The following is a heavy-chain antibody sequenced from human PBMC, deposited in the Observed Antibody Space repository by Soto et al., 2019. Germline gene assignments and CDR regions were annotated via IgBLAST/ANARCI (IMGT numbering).Heavy chain of an antibody. CDR1: GGSISNSNW. Sequence: SETLSLTCAVFGGSISNSNWWTWVRQPPGKGLDWIGEIFHSGSTNYNSSLMGRVSISVDKANNQFSLKLSSVTAAATAVYYCAHRPIVGAAIWGQGILVTVSS. D-gene: IGHD1-26*01. CDR3: AHRPIVGAAI. CDR2: IFHSGST. J-gene: IGHJ4*02. V-gene: IGHV4-4*02.